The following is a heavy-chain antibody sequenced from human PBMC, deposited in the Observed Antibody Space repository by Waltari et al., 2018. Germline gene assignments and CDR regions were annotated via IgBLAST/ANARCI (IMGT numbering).Heavy chain of an antibody. Sequence: QVQLVESGGGVVQTGRSLRLSCEASGFTFSSYGMHWVRQAPGKGLEWVAIIWYDGSTKYYADSVKGRFTISRDNSKNTLFLQMDSLRVEDTAVYYCAKQGSASLKWFDPWGLGTLVTVSS. CDR1: GFTFSSYG. J-gene: IGHJ5*02. CDR3: AKQGSASLKWFDP. V-gene: IGHV3-33*06. CDR2: IWYDGSTK. D-gene: IGHD2-2*01.